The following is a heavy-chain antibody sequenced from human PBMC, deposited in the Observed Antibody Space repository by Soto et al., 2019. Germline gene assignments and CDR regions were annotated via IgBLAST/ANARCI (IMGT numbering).Heavy chain of an antibody. CDR2: ISAYNGNT. Sequence: ASVKVSCKASGYTFTSYGISWVRQAPGQGLEWTGWISAYNGNTNYAQKLQGRVTMTTDTSTSTAYMVLRSLRSDDTAVYYCARERGGPGSYYNHYYYGMDVWGQGTTVTVSS. CDR1: GYTFTSYG. D-gene: IGHD3-10*01. J-gene: IGHJ6*02. V-gene: IGHV1-18*01. CDR3: ARERGGPGSYYNHYYYGMDV.